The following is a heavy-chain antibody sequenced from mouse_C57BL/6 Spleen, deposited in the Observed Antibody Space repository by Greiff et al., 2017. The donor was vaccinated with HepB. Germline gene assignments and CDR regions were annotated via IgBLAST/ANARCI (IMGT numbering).Heavy chain of an antibody. Sequence: QVQLQQPGAELVRPGSSVKLSCKASGYTFTSYWMHWVKQRPIQGLEWIGNIDPSDSETHYNQKFKDKATLTVDKSSSTAYMQLSSLTSEDSAVYYCARSQGYGSRFDYWGQGTTLTVSS. V-gene: IGHV1-52*01. CDR3: ARSQGYGSRFDY. CDR2: IDPSDSET. J-gene: IGHJ2*01. CDR1: GYTFTSYW. D-gene: IGHD1-1*01.